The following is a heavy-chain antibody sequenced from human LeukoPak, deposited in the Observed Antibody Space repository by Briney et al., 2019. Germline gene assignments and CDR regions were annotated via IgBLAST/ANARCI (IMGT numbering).Heavy chain of an antibody. CDR3: ARQGPTETFDY. D-gene: IGHD1-1*01. Sequence: SETLSLTCIVPGDSISSSSSYWGWIRQPPGTGLEWIGNFYYTGSTYYNPSLKSRVTISADTSKNQFSMRLRSVTVADTAVYYCARQGPTETFDYWGQGALVTVSS. V-gene: IGHV4-39*01. CDR2: FYYTGST. CDR1: GDSISSSSSY. J-gene: IGHJ4*02.